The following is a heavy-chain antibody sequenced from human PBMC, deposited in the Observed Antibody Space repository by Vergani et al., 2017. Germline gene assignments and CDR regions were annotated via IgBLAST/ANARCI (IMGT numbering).Heavy chain of an antibody. D-gene: IGHD2-2*01. CDR3: AKAPAAMPMGAFDI. Sequence: VQLVESGGGLVQPGGSLRLSCAASGFTFSSYGMHWVRQAPGKGLEWVAFIRYDGSNKYYADSVKGRFTISRDNSKNTLYLQMNSLRAEDTAVYYCAKAPAAMPMGAFDIWGQGTMVTVSS. J-gene: IGHJ3*02. V-gene: IGHV3-30*02. CDR2: IRYDGSNK. CDR1: GFTFSSYG.